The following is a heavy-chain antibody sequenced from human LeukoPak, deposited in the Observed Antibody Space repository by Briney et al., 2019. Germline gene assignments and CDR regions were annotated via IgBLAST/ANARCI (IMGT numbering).Heavy chain of an antibody. CDR1: GASISSGSYY. Sequence: TPSETLSLTCTVSGASISSGSYYWSWIRQPAGKGLEWIGRIYFSGSTNYNPSLKSRVTISVDTSKNQSSLKLSSVTAADTAVYYCARHDPIVGTPDAFDIWGQGTMVTVSS. CDR3: ARHDPIVGTPDAFDI. CDR2: IYFSGST. V-gene: IGHV4-61*02. D-gene: IGHD1-26*01. J-gene: IGHJ3*02.